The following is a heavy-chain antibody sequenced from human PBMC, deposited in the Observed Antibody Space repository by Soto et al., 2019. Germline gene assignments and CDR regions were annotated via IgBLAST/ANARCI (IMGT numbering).Heavy chain of an antibody. D-gene: IGHD5-12*01. V-gene: IGHV4-39*01. CDR1: GGSISSSSYY. J-gene: IGHJ6*02. Sequence: SETLSLTCTVSGGSISSSSYYWGWIRQPPGKGLEWIGSIYYSGSTYYNPSLKSRVTISVDTSKNQFSLKLSSVTAADTAVYYCARQGRLAIVATSFDYYGMDVWGQGTTVTVSS. CDR3: ARQGRLAIVATSFDYYGMDV. CDR2: IYYSGST.